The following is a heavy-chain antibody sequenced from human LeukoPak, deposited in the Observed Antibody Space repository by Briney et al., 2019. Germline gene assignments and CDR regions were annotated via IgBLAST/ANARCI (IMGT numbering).Heavy chain of an antibody. CDR1: GFTFSDYT. CDR2: ISYDGNIK. D-gene: IGHD2-15*01. CDR3: ARDQGVVVIDTTPDYFDY. J-gene: IGHJ4*02. Sequence: GGSPRLSCAASGFTFSDYTVYWVRLAPGKGLQWVATISYDGNIKYYADSVKGRFTISRDNSKNTLYLQMNSLRAEDTAVYYCARDQGVVVIDTTPDYFDYWGQGTLVTVSS. V-gene: IGHV3-30*04.